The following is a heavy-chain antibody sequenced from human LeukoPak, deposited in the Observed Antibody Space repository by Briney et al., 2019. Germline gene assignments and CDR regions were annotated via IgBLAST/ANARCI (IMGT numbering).Heavy chain of an antibody. CDR3: AKDPSFGGEPTFDY. Sequence: GGSLRLSCAASGFIFSSYAMSWVRQAPGKGLEWVSAISGSGGSTYYADSVKGRFTISRDNSKNTLYLQMNSLRAEDTAVYYCAKDPSFGGEPTFDYWGQGTLVTVSS. CDR2: ISGSGGST. D-gene: IGHD3-10*01. J-gene: IGHJ4*02. V-gene: IGHV3-23*01. CDR1: GFIFSSYA.